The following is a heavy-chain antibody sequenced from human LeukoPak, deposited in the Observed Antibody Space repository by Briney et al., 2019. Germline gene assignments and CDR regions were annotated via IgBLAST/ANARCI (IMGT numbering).Heavy chain of an antibody. Sequence: PSETLSLTCTVSGGSISSYYWSWIRQPPGKGLEWIGYIYYSGSTNYNPSLKSRVTISVDTSKNQFSLKLSSVTAADTAVYYCARDKGENYDSSGYLDYWGQGTLVTVSS. J-gene: IGHJ4*02. CDR3: ARDKGENYDSSGYLDY. CDR2: IYYSGST. CDR1: GGSISSYY. D-gene: IGHD3-22*01. V-gene: IGHV4-59*01.